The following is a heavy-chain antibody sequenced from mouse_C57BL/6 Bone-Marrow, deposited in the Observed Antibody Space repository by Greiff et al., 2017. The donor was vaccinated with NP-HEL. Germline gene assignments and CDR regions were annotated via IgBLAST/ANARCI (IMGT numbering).Heavy chain of an antibody. CDR3: ARPHLDV. CDR2: IWSGGST. CDR1: GFSLTSYG. Sequence: QVQLQQSGPGLVQPSQSLSITCTVSGFSLTSYGVHWVRQSPGKGLEWLGVIWSGGSTDYNAAFISRLSISKDNSKSQVFCKMNSLQADDTAIYYCARPHLDVWGTGTTVTVSS. V-gene: IGHV2-2*01. J-gene: IGHJ1*03.